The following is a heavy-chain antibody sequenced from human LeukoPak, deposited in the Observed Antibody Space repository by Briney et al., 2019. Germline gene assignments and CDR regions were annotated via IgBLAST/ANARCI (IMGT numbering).Heavy chain of an antibody. D-gene: IGHD6-19*01. J-gene: IGHJ3*02. CDR3: AKDHLRSSGWYFGAPTLAFDI. Sequence: GGSLRLSCAASGFTFSSYWMHWVRQAPGKGLVWVSRINSDGSSTNYADSVKGRFTISRDNAKNTLYLQMNSLRAEDTAVYYCAKDHLRSSGWYFGAPTLAFDIWGQGTMVTVSS. CDR2: INSDGSST. CDR1: GFTFSSYW. V-gene: IGHV3-74*01.